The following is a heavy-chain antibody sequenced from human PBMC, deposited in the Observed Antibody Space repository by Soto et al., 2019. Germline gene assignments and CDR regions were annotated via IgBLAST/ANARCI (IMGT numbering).Heavy chain of an antibody. CDR1: GDTFSFYS. V-gene: IGHV1-69*04. CDR3: ATSYGSGYRAFDY. Sequence: QVQLVQSGAEVKRPGSSVKVSCKASGDTFSFYSINWVRQAPGLGLEWMGRVNPILSMSNYAQRFQGRVTITADKSTSTASMQLSGLRPEDTAMYYCATSYGSGYRAFDYWGQGALVTVSS. D-gene: IGHD3-10*01. CDR2: VNPILSMS. J-gene: IGHJ4*02.